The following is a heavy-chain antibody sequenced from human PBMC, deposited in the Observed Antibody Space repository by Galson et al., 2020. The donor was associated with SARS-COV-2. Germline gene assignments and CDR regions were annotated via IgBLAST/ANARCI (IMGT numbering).Heavy chain of an antibody. J-gene: IGHJ3*02. Sequence: GGSLRLSCEASGFTFDDYGMSWVRQAPGKGLEWVSGIDWSGGSRRSADSVKGRFTISRDNAKNSLYLQMNSLRAEDTALYYCARGWGGSFDIWGQGTMVTVSA. CDR3: ARGWGGSFDI. CDR1: GFTFDDYG. V-gene: IGHV3-20*04. CDR2: IDWSGGSR. D-gene: IGHD3-16*01.